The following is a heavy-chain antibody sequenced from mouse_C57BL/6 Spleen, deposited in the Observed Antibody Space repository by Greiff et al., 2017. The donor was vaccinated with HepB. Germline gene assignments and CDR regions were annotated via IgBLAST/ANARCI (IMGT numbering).Heavy chain of an antibody. CDR1: GFTFSDYY. J-gene: IGHJ4*01. CDR3: ARHGFHYAMDY. V-gene: IGHV5-12*01. CDR2: ISNGGGST. Sequence: EVKLVESGGGLVQPGGSLKLSCAASGFTFSDYYMYWVRQTPEKRLEWVAYISNGGGSTYYPDTVKGRFTISRDNAKNTLYLQMSRLKSEDTAMYYCARHGFHYAMDYWGQGTSVTVSS.